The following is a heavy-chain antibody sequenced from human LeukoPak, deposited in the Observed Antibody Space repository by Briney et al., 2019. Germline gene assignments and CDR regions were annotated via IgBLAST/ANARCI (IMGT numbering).Heavy chain of an antibody. J-gene: IGHJ5*02. CDR1: GYTFTGYY. CDR3: ARAPTQQLWLLGWFDP. D-gene: IGHD5-18*01. V-gene: IGHV1-2*06. Sequence: ASVKVSCKASGYTFTGYYMHWVRQAPGQGLEWMGRINPNSGGTNYAQKLQGRVTMTRDTSISTAYMELSRLRPDDTAVYYCARAPTQQLWLLGWFDPWGQGTLVTVSS. CDR2: INPNSGGT.